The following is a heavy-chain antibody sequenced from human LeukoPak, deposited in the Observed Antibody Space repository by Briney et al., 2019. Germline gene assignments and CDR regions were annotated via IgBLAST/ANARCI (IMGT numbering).Heavy chain of an antibody. V-gene: IGHV3-30-3*01. CDR2: ISYDGSNK. J-gene: IGHJ4*02. D-gene: IGHD6-19*01. Sequence: PGGSLRLSCAASGFTFSSYAMHWVRQAPGKGLEWVAVISYDGSNKYYADSVKGRFTISRDNSKNTLCLQMNSLRAEDTAVYYCARVTQGFTVADLDYWGQGTLVTVSS. CDR3: ARVTQGFTVADLDY. CDR1: GFTFSSYA.